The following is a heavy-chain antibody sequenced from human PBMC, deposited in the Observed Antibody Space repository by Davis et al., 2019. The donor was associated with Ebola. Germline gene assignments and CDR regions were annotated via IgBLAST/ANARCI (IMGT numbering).Heavy chain of an antibody. Sequence: GGSLRLSCAGSGFTFSSYGMNWVRQAPGKGLEWVSYISNSGRTLYYADSVKGRFTISRDNAKNSLYLQMNSLRAEDTALFYCARDRYYYGGSGTYDYWGQGTLVTVSS. CDR1: GFTFSSYG. CDR3: ARDRYYYGGSGTYDY. D-gene: IGHD3-22*01. J-gene: IGHJ4*02. V-gene: IGHV3-48*04. CDR2: ISNSGRTL.